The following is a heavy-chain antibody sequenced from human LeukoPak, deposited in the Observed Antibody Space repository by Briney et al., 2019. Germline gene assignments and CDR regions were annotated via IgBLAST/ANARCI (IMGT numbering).Heavy chain of an antibody. CDR3: ARLRYQLPNWFDP. Sequence: GASVKVSCKASGGTFSSYAISWVRQAPGQGLEWMGGIIPIFGTANYAQKFQGRVTITTDESTSTAYMELSSLRSEDTAVYYCARLRYQLPNWFDPWGQGTLVTVSS. CDR2: IIPIFGTA. V-gene: IGHV1-69*05. D-gene: IGHD2-2*01. J-gene: IGHJ5*02. CDR1: GGTFSSYA.